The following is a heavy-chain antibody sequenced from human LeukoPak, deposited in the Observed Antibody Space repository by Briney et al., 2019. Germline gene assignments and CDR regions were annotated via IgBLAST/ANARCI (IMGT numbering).Heavy chain of an antibody. CDR3: ARDLNSGVVWD. CDR1: GFTFSSYG. J-gene: IGHJ4*02. CDR2: ISYDGSNK. Sequence: GGSLRLSCAASGFTFSSYGMHRVRQAPGKGLEWVAVISYDGSNKYYADSVKGRFTISRDNSKNTLYLQMNSLRAEDTAVYYCARDLNSGVVWDWGQGTLVTVSS. D-gene: IGHD3-16*01. V-gene: IGHV3-30*03.